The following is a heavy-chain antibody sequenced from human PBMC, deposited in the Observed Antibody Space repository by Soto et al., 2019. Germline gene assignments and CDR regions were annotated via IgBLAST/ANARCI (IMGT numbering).Heavy chain of an antibody. CDR1: GFPFSSYA. V-gene: IGHV3-23*01. Sequence: GGSLRLSCAASGFPFSSYAMSWVRQAPGKGLEWVSAISGSGGSTYYADSVKGRFTISRDNSKNTLYLQMNSLRAEDTAVYYCAKASSYYYGSGSYSNWFDPWGQGTLVTVSS. D-gene: IGHD3-10*01. J-gene: IGHJ5*02. CDR2: ISGSGGST. CDR3: AKASSYYYGSGSYSNWFDP.